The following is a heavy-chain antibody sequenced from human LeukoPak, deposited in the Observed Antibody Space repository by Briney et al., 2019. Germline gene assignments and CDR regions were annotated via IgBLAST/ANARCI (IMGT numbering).Heavy chain of an antibody. J-gene: IGHJ2*01. Sequence: SETLSLTCTVSGGSISHYFWSWIRQPPGKALEWIGYIYYSGSTNYNPSLKSRVTISVDPSKNQLSLKLNSVTAADTAVYYCAKTVAGYWYFDLWGRGTLVTVSS. D-gene: IGHD6-19*01. CDR1: GGSISHYF. CDR2: IYYSGST. CDR3: AKTVAGYWYFDL. V-gene: IGHV4-59*08.